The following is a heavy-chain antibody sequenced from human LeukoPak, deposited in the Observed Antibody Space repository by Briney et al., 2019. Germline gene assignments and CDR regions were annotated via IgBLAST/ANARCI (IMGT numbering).Heavy chain of an antibody. CDR3: ARNYYGSGSYYNGGDY. V-gene: IGHV1-2*02. Sequence: ASVNVSCMASGYTFTDYYMQWVRPAPGQGLAWVGWINPNSGGTKYAQKFQGRVTMTRDTSISTAYMELSRLRSDDTAVYYCARNYYGSGSYYNGGDYWGQGTLVTVSS. J-gene: IGHJ4*02. D-gene: IGHD3-10*01. CDR1: GYTFTDYY. CDR2: INPNSGGT.